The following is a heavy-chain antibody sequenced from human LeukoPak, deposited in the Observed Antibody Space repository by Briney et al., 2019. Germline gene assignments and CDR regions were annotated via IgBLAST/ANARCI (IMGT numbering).Heavy chain of an antibody. CDR3: AKAYAFVGANYFDY. D-gene: IGHD1-26*01. CDR1: AFTFDNYA. Sequence: GGSLRLSCAASAFTFDNYAMNWVRQAPGKGLEWVSAIGDTTYYADSVKGRFTISRDNSKNTLYLQMNNLRAEDAAIYYCAKAYAFVGANYFDYWGQGTLVTVSS. V-gene: IGHV3-23*01. J-gene: IGHJ4*02. CDR2: IGDTT.